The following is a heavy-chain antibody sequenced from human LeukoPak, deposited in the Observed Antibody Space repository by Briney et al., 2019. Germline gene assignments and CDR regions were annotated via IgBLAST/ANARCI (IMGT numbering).Heavy chain of an antibody. CDR3: ARTSRQWLTRHGFDI. V-gene: IGHV3-48*01. CDR1: GFTFSSYS. J-gene: IGHJ3*02. Sequence: PGGSLRLSCAASGFTFSSYSMNWVRQAPGKGLEWVSYISSSSSTIYYADSVKGRFTISRDNAKNSLYLQMNSLKTEDTAVYYCARTSRQWLTRHGFDIWGQGTMVTVSS. D-gene: IGHD6-19*01. CDR2: ISSSSSTI.